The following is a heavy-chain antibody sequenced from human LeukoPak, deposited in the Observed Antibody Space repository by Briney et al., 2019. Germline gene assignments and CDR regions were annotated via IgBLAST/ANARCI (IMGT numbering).Heavy chain of an antibody. CDR3: ANGNSNSPKDY. J-gene: IGHJ4*01. CDR2: ISDSGVDT. Sequence: PGGSLRLSCAASGFTFSSYAMSWVRQAPGKGLEWVSAISDSGVDTYYADSVKGRFTMSRDNSKSTLYLQMNRLRAEDTAVYYCANGNSNSPKDYWGHGTLVTVSS. D-gene: IGHD2-2*01. CDR1: GFTFSSYA. V-gene: IGHV3-23*01.